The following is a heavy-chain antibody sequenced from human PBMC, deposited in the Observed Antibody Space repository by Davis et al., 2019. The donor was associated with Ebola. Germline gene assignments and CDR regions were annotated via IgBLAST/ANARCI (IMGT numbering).Heavy chain of an antibody. CDR3: ARGVTGTTDWFDP. V-gene: IGHV1-3*01. Sequence: AASVKVSCKASGYTFTRYTMHLVRQAPGQRLEWMGWINAGNGNTKYSQKFQGRVTITRDTSASTAYMELSSLRFEDTAVYYCARGVTGTTDWFDPWGQGTLITVSS. CDR2: INAGNGNT. CDR1: GYTFTRYT. J-gene: IGHJ5*02. D-gene: IGHD1-7*01.